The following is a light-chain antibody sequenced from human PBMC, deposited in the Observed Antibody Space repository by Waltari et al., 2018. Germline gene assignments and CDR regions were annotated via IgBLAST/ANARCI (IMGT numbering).Light chain of an antibody. CDR2: DVR. CDR1: SSDVGGYNY. V-gene: IGLV2-14*01. CDR3: SSYTSSSTVV. J-gene: IGLJ2*01. Sequence: QSALTQPASVSGSPGQSITISCTGTSSDVGGYNYVSWYQQHPGKAPKLMIYDVRKRPSWVSNRFSGSKSGNTASLTISGLQAEDEAGYYCSSYTSSSTVVFGGGTKLTVL.